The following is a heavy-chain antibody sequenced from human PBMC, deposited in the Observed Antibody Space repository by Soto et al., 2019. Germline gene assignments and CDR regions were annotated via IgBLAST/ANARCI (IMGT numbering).Heavy chain of an antibody. J-gene: IGHJ4*02. CDR1: GFTFKNYS. CDR3: AIVESSCASKYSIDY. CDR2: TSYDGGKN. Sequence: QVQLVESGGGVVQPGRSLRLSCAASGFTFKNYSMHWVRQAPGKGLEWVAVTSYDGGKNFYADPVKGRFTISRDNSTNTLYLQMNSLRAEYTATCFFAIVESSCASKYSIDYWGQGILVSVSS. V-gene: IGHV3-30*03. D-gene: IGHD2-15*01.